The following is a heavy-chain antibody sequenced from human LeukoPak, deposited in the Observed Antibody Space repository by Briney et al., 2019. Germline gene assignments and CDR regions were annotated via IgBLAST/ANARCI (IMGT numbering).Heavy chain of an antibody. CDR3: ARGIAVVPAAISPYYFDY. CDR2: IYYSGST. Sequence: SETLSLTCTVSGGSISSYYWSWIRQPPGKGLEWIGYIYYSGSTNYNPSLKSRVTISVDTSKNQFSLKLSSVTAADTAVYYCARGIAVVPAAISPYYFDYWGQGTLVTVSS. J-gene: IGHJ4*02. CDR1: GGSISSYY. V-gene: IGHV4-59*12. D-gene: IGHD2-2*02.